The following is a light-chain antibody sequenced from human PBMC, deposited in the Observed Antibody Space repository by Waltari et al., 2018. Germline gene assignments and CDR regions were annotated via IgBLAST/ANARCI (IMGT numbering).Light chain of an antibody. J-gene: IGKJ2*01. CDR1: QDFNSN. CDR2: GAS. Sequence: EIVMTQSPATLSVSPGERATVSCRASQDFNSNLAWYQQKHGQAPRLLIYGASTRATGTPARFIGSASGTEFTLTVSSLQSEDFAIYYCQQYDKWPYTFGQGTKLEIK. CDR3: QQYDKWPYT. V-gene: IGKV3-15*01.